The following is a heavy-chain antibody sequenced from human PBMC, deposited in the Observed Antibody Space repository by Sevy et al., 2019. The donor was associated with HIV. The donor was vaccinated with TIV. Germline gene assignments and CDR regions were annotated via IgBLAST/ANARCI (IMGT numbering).Heavy chain of an antibody. CDR3: VKAIAKDGSY. J-gene: IGHJ4*02. CDR2: INQDGSVK. D-gene: IGHD6-13*01. Sequence: GGSLRLSCVASGFSLNNYWMNWVRQAPGKGLEWVANINQDGSVKYYEDSVRGRCTISRDNARNLVILQMSSLRVDDSALYYCVKAIAKDGSYWGQGTLVTVSS. CDR1: GFSLNNYW. V-gene: IGHV3-7*01.